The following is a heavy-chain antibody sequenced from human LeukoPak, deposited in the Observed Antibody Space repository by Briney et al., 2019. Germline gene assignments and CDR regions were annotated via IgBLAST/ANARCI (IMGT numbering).Heavy chain of an antibody. D-gene: IGHD5-18*01. CDR1: GFTFSSYW. Sequence: GGSLRLSCAASGFTFSSYWMHWVRQAPGKGLVWVSRIKSDGSSTNYADSVKGRFTISRDNAKNTLYLQMNGLRAEDTAVYYCARSRGYSYGDFDYWGQGTLVTVSS. CDR3: ARSRGYSYGDFDY. CDR2: IKSDGSST. J-gene: IGHJ4*02. V-gene: IGHV3-74*01.